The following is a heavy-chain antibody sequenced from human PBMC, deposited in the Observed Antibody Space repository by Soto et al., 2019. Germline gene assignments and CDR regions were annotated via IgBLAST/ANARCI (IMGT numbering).Heavy chain of an antibody. Sequence: GASVKVFCKATGYTFTSYGISWVRPAPGQGLEGTGWLCAYTGNTNYAQKLQGRVTMTTDTSTTTAYMDLSSLRSNDTAVNYCARESIGSSGPNEAFDIWGQGTMVTVSS. CDR1: GYTFTSYG. D-gene: IGHD3-22*01. CDR3: ARESIGSSGPNEAFDI. J-gene: IGHJ3*02. CDR2: LCAYTGNT. V-gene: IGHV1-18*01.